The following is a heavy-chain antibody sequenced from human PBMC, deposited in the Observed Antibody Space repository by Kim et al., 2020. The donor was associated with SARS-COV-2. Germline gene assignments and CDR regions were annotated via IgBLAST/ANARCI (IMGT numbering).Heavy chain of an antibody. J-gene: IGHJ6*02. CDR3: ARVAVEDYGDLGPKFWGRYYGMDV. CDR2: INPSGGST. CDR1: GYTFTSYY. V-gene: IGHV1-46*01. D-gene: IGHD4-17*01. Sequence: ASVKVSCKASGYTFTSYYMHWVRQAPGQGLEWMGIINPSGGSTSYAQKFQGRVTMTRDTSTSTVYMELSSLRSEDTAVYYCARVAVEDYGDLGPKFWGRYYGMDVWGQGTTVTVSS.